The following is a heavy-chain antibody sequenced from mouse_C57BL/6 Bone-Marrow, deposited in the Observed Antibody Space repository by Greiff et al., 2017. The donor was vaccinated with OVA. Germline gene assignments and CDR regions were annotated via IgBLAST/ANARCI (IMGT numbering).Heavy chain of an antibody. CDR2: INPNYGTT. Sequence: EVKLQESGPELVKPGASVKISCKASGYSFTDYNMNWVKQSNGKSLEWIGVINPNYGTTSYNQKFKGKATLTVDQSSSTAYMQLNSLTSEDSAVYYCARSGNWDERAYAMDYWGQGTSVTVSS. CDR3: ARSGNWDERAYAMDY. D-gene: IGHD4-1*01. J-gene: IGHJ4*01. CDR1: GYSFTDYN. V-gene: IGHV1-39*01.